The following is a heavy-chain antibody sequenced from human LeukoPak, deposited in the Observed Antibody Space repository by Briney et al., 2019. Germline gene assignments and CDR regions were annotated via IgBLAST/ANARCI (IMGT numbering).Heavy chain of an antibody. Sequence: GGSLRLSCAASGLIFNDFGMHWVRQAPGKGLEWLAVVSFDGLKKDYADSVRGRFTISKDNSKNMVYLQMNSLSVEDTAVYYCARDDTAVTTTLDSWGQGTLVAVSS. D-gene: IGHD4-17*01. CDR3: ARDDTAVTTTLDS. CDR2: VSFDGLKK. V-gene: IGHV3-30*03. J-gene: IGHJ5*01. CDR1: GLIFNDFG.